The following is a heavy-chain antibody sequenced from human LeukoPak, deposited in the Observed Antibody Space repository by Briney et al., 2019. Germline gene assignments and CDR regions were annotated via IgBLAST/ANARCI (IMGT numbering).Heavy chain of an antibody. V-gene: IGHV4-38-2*02. CDR3: ARHPEYSSSWYVMIPHYYYYYMDV. CDR2: IYHSGST. D-gene: IGHD6-13*01. CDR1: GYSISSGYY. Sequence: SETLSLTCTVSGYSISSGYYWGWIRQPPGKGLEWIGSIYHSGSTYYNPSLKSRVTISVDTSKNQFSLKLSSVTAADTAVYYCARHPEYSSSWYVMIPHYYYYYMDVWGKGTTVTVSS. J-gene: IGHJ6*03.